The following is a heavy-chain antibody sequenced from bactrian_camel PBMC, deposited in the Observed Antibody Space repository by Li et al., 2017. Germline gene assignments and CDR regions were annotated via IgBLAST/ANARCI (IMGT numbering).Heavy chain of an antibody. Sequence: VQLVESGGGSVQTGGSLSHSCEISGSTDGTWCMAWYRQGPTKDREGVGFIYTGSGATYYTDSVKGRFTVFKGNAGKTLYLQMNSLRPEDTAMYYCAAVAEGRTVEGGVSLWTLFESGYWGQGTQVTVS. V-gene: IGHV3S1*01. CDR3: AAVAEGRTVEGGVSLWTLFESGY. CDR2: IYTGSGAT. D-gene: IGHD3*01. CDR1: GSTDGTWC. J-gene: IGHJ4*01.